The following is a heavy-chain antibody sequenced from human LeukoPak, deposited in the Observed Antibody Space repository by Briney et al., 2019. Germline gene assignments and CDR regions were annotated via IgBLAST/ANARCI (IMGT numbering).Heavy chain of an antibody. V-gene: IGHV3-30-3*01. CDR3: ARVKGGPFDY. CDR1: GFTFSSYA. CDR2: ISYDGSNK. Sequence: PGGSLRLSCAASGFTFSSYAMHWVRQAPGKGLEWVAVISYDGSNKYYADSVKGRFTISRDNSKNTLYLQMNSLRAEDTAVYYCARVKGGPFDYWGQGTLVTVSS. J-gene: IGHJ4*02. D-gene: IGHD3-16*01.